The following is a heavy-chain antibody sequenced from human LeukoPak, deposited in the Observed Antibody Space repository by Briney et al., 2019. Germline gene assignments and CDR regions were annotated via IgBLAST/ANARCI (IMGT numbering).Heavy chain of an antibody. CDR2: IYYSGST. D-gene: IGHD1-26*01. V-gene: IGHV4-39*01. CDR3: ARRTGSYHFDY. CDR1: GGSISSSSYY. J-gene: IGHJ4*02. Sequence: SETLSLTCTVSGGSISSSSYYWGWIRQPPGKGLEWIGNIYYSGSTYYNPSLKSRVTISVDTSKNQFSLGLSSVTAADTAVYYCARRTGSYHFDYWGRGILVTVSS.